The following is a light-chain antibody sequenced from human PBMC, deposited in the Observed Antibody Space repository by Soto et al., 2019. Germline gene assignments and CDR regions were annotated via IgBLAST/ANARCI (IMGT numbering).Light chain of an antibody. CDR3: SSYRSSNTLYV. Sequence: QSALTQPASVSGSPGQSITISCTGTSSDVGGYNYVSWYQQHPGKAPTLMIYDVSNRPSGVSNRFSGSKSGNTASLTISGLQAEDEADYYCSSYRSSNTLYVFGTGTKLTVL. CDR2: DVS. CDR1: SSDVGGYNY. J-gene: IGLJ1*01. V-gene: IGLV2-14*03.